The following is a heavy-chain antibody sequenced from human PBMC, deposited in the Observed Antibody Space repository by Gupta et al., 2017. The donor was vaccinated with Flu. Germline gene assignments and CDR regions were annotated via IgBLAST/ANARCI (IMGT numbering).Heavy chain of an antibody. J-gene: IGHJ6*03. Sequence: QVQLVQSGAEVKKPGSSVKVSCKASGGTFSSYAISWVRQAPGQGLEWMGGIIPIFGTANYAQKFQGRVTITADESTSTAYMELSSLRSEDTAVYYCASGLYSGYDGDYYYYYYMDVWGKGTTVTVSS. V-gene: IGHV1-69*01. CDR1: GGTFSSYA. CDR3: ASGLYSGYDGDYYYYYYMDV. D-gene: IGHD5-12*01. CDR2: IIPIFGTA.